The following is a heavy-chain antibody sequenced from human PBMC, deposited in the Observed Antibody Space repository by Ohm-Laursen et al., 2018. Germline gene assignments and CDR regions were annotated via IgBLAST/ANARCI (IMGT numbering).Heavy chain of an antibody. CDR3: TAGNPNWFDP. D-gene: IGHD1-14*01. Sequence: SLRLSCAASGFTFSGSAMHWVRQASRKGLEWVGRIRSKASSYATAYAASVKGRFTISRDDSKNTAYLQMNSLKTEDTAVYYCTAGNPNWFDPWGQGTLVTVSS. V-gene: IGHV3-73*01. CDR1: GFTFSGSA. CDR2: IRSKASSYAT. J-gene: IGHJ5*02.